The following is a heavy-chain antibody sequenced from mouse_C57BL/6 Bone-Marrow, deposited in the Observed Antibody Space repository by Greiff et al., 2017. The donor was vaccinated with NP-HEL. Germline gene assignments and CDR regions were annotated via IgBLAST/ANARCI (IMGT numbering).Heavy chain of an antibody. CDR3: ASGKKGFDY. V-gene: IGHV1-81*01. J-gene: IGHJ2*01. CDR1: GYTFTSYG. CDR2: IYPRSGNT. D-gene: IGHD2-1*01. Sequence: QVQLQQPGAELARPGASVKLSCKASGYTFTSYGISWVKQRTGQGLEWIGEIYPRSGNTYYNEKFKGKAKLTADKSSSTAYMELRSLTSEDSAVYFCASGKKGFDYWGQGTTLTVSS.